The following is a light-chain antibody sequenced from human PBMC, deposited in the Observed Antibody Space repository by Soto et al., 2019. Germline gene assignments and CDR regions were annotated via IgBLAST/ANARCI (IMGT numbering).Light chain of an antibody. J-gene: IGKJ5*01. V-gene: IGKV2-28*01. CDR1: QSLLHSNGYNF. CDR2: LGS. Sequence: DMVITQSPLSQHVAPGEPASISCRSSQSLLHSNGYNFVDWYLQKPGQSPQLLIYLGSSRSSGVPDRFSGSGSGTDFTLKIDRVEAEDVGTYYCIKGLQTPPIFGQGIRLGIK. CDR3: IKGLQTPPI.